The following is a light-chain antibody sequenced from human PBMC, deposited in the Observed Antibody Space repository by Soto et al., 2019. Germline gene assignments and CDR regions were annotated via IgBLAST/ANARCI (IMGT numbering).Light chain of an antibody. CDR2: DAS. J-gene: IGKJ1*01. V-gene: IGKV1-5*01. CDR1: QSISSW. CDR3: QQYNSYPRT. Sequence: DIQMTHSPSTLSASLSERVTITCRASQSISSWLAWYQQKPGKAPKLLIYDASSLESGVPSRFSGSGSGTEFTLTISSLQPDDFATYYCQQYNSYPRTFGQGTKVDIK.